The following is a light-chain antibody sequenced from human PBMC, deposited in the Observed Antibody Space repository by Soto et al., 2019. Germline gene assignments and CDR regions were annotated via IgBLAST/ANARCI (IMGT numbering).Light chain of an antibody. Sequence: EIALTQSPGTLSLSPGERATLSCRASQSVGSRFLAWYQQKPGQAPRLLISGTFSRATGIPDRFSGSGSGRDFTLTNSRLEPEDFAVYYCQQYGSSPWWTFGQGTKVEIK. CDR1: QSVGSRF. CDR2: GTF. J-gene: IGKJ1*01. V-gene: IGKV3-20*01. CDR3: QQYGSSPWWT.